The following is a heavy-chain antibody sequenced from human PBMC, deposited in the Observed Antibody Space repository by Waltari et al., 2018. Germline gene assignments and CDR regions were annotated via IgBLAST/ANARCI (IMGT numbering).Heavy chain of an antibody. D-gene: IGHD6-19*01. V-gene: IGHV3-33*01. CDR1: GFTFSSYG. Sequence: QXVESGXGVXQPGRSLRLSCAXSGFTFSSYGMYWVRQAPGKGLEWVAVXWYDGXNKYYXDSVKGRFTIXRDNSKNTLYLQMNSLRXEDTAVYYXAXTGXVPGNWGDHFDXWGQGALVTVSS. J-gene: IGHJ4*02. CDR3: AXTGXVPGNWGDHFDX. CDR2: XWYDGXNK.